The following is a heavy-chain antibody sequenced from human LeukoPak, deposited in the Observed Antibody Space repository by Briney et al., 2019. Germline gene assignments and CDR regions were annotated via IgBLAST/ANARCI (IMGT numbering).Heavy chain of an antibody. J-gene: IGHJ4*02. V-gene: IGHV5-51*01. Sequence: GESLKISCRDSGYSFTNYWIAWVRQMPGKGLEWMGIIFLGDTYTKYTPSFEGQVTISADKSTSTAYLQWSSLKASDTAIYYCAKRLRDSYNSDPYYFDQWGLGTLVTVSS. CDR3: AKRLRDSYNSDPYYFDQ. CDR2: IFLGDTYT. CDR1: GYSFTNYW. D-gene: IGHD5-24*01.